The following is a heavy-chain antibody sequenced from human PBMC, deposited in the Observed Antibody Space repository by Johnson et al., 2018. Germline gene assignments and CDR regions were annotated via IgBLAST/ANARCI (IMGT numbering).Heavy chain of an antibody. V-gene: IGHV3-53*01. J-gene: IGHJ6*02. CDR2: IYSGGST. Sequence: EVQLVESGGGLIQPGGSLRLSCAASGFTVSSNYMSWVRQAPGKGLEWVSVIYSGGSTYYADSVKGRFTISRDNSKNTLYLQMNSLRAEDTAVYYCARDQVVVVAATDYYYYYGMDVWGQGTTVTVSS. CDR1: GFTVSSNY. D-gene: IGHD2-15*01. CDR3: ARDQVVVVAATDYYYYYGMDV.